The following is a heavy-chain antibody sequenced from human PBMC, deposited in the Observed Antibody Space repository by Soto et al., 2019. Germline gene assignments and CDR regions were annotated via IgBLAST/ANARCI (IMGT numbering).Heavy chain of an antibody. CDR2: IYHSGST. V-gene: IGHV4-4*02. CDR1: GGSISSSNW. J-gene: IGHJ6*02. D-gene: IGHD3-22*01. Sequence: PSETLSLTCAVSGGSISSSNWWSWVRQPPGKGLEWIGEIYHSGSTNYNPSLKSRVTISVDKSKNQFSLKLSSVTAADTAVYYCARRGVYYDSSGYYAPGAWYYGMDVWGQGTTVTVSS. CDR3: ARRGVYYDSSGYYAPGAWYYGMDV.